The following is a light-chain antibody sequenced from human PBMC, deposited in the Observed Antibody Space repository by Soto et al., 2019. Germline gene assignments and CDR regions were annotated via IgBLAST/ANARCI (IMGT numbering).Light chain of an antibody. J-gene: IGKJ1*01. CDR2: GAS. CDR3: QQDGGSPAWT. V-gene: IGKV3-20*01. Sequence: EIVLTQSPGTLSLSPGERATLSCRASQSVSSSYLAWYQQKPGQAPRLLIYGASSRATGIPDRFSGSGSGTDFTLTISRLEPEDFAVYYCQQDGGSPAWTFGQGTKVEIK. CDR1: QSVSSSY.